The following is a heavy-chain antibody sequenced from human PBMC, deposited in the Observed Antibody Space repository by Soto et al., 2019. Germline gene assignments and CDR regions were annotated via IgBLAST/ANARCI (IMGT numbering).Heavy chain of an antibody. CDR1: GFTFSSYG. D-gene: IGHD4-17*01. Sequence: GGSLRLSCAASGFTFSSYGMHWVRQAPGKGLEWVAVISYDGSNKYYADSVKGRFTISRDNSKNTLYLQMNSLRAEDTAVYYCAKAPMTTVTITHFDYWGQGTLVTVSS. CDR2: ISYDGSNK. V-gene: IGHV3-30*18. J-gene: IGHJ4*02. CDR3: AKAPMTTVTITHFDY.